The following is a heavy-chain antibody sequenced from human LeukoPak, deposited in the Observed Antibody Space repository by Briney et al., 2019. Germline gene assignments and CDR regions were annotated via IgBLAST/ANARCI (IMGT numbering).Heavy chain of an antibody. V-gene: IGHV4-59*01. CDR2: IYYSGST. CDR3: AGYQLLYPQYFDY. D-gene: IGHD2-2*02. Sequence: SETLSLTCTVSGGSISSYYWSWIRQPPGKGLEWIGYIYYSGSTNYNPSLKSRVTISVDTSKNQFSLKLSSVTAADTAVYYCAGYQLLYPQYFDYWGQGTLVTVSS. CDR1: GGSISSYY. J-gene: IGHJ4*02.